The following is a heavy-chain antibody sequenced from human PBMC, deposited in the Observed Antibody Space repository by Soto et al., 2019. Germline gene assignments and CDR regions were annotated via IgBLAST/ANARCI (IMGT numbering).Heavy chain of an antibody. D-gene: IGHD6-19*01. V-gene: IGHV4-30-2*01. CDR1: GGSISSGGYS. CDR3: ASGNRGWRLRGSDYYGMDV. CDR2: IYHSGST. J-gene: IGHJ6*02. Sequence: QLQLQESGSGLVKPSQTLSLTCAVSGGSISSGGYSWSWIRQPPGKGLEWIGYIYHSGSTYYNPSLKSRVTLSGDRSKNQFSLKLSSVTGADTAVYYCASGNRGWRLRGSDYYGMDVWGQGTTVTVSS.